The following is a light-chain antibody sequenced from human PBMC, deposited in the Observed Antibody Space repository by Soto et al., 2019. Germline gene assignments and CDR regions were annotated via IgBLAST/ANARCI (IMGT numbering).Light chain of an antibody. V-gene: IGKV3-20*01. CDR1: QSVPSTN. J-gene: IGKJ2*03. CDR2: GAS. CDR3: KQYGTSPVS. Sequence: EIVLTQSPGTLSLSPGERATLSCRASQSVPSTNLAWYQQKPGQAPRLLMYGASSRATGIPDRFSGSGSGTDFTLTISRLEPEDFAVYYCKQYGTSPVSFGQGTKLEIK.